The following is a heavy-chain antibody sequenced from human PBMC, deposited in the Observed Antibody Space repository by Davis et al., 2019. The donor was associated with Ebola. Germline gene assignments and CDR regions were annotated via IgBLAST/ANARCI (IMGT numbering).Heavy chain of an antibody. V-gene: IGHV1-69*06. CDR2: IIYIFGAP. CDR1: GGTFSSYT. J-gene: IGHJ5*02. Sequence: AASVKVSCKASGGTFSSYTVSWVRQAPGQGLEWMGGIIYIFGAPNYAQKFQGRVTITADKSTSTAYLELSSLRSEDTAVYYCARARGRYCSGGSCSWRGFDPWGQGTLVTVSS. D-gene: IGHD2-15*01. CDR3: ARARGRYCSGGSCSWRGFDP.